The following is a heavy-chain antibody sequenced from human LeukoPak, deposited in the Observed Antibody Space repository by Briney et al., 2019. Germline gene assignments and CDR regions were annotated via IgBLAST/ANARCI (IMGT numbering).Heavy chain of an antibody. Sequence: GASVKVSCTASGYTFTSYGISWVRQAPGQGLEWMGWISAYNGNTNYAQKLQGRVTMTTDTSTSTAYMELRSLRSDDTAVYYCARVASYSGSYPLDNDAFDIWGQGTMVTVSS. J-gene: IGHJ3*02. CDR1: GYTFTSYG. D-gene: IGHD1-26*01. V-gene: IGHV1-18*01. CDR2: ISAYNGNT. CDR3: ARVASYSGSYPLDNDAFDI.